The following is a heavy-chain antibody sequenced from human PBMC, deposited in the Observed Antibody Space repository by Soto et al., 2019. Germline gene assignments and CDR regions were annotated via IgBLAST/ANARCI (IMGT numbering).Heavy chain of an antibody. CDR3: ARDRVIVGATIHYYYGMDV. CDR1: GFTFSSYS. V-gene: IGHV3-21*01. CDR2: ISSSSSYI. D-gene: IGHD1-26*01. J-gene: IGHJ6*02. Sequence: EVQLVESGGGLVKPGGSLRLYCAASGFTFSSYSMNWVRQAPGKGLEWVSSISSSSSYIYYADSVKGRFTISRDNAKNSLYLQMNSLRAEDTAVYYCARDRVIVGATIHYYYGMDVWAQGTTVTVSS.